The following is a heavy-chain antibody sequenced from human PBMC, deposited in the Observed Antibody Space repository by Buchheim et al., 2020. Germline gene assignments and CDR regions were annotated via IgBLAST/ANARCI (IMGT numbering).Heavy chain of an antibody. J-gene: IGHJ4*01. CDR1: GFSIASHA. V-gene: IGHV3-23*01. CDR2: ISGNGVST. CDR3: AKDREYDFWRGPFDL. D-gene: IGHD3-3*01. Sequence: EVQLLESGGGLVQPGGSLRLSCAASGFSIASHAMIWVRPAPGKGLEWVSAISGNGVSTYYADSVKGRFTISSDNVKHTLYLEMNSLRAEDTAVYYCAKDREYDFWRGPFDLWGNGTL.